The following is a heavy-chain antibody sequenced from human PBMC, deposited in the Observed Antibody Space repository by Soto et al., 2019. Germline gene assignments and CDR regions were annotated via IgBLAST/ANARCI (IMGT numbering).Heavy chain of an antibody. D-gene: IGHD2-2*01. CDR1: GFTFSGSA. CDR3: TRRGCSSTSCSESVDY. Sequence: GGSLRLSCAASGFTFSGSAMHWVRQASGKXLEWVGRIRSKANSYATAYAASVKGRFTISRDDSKNTAYLQMNSLKTEDTAVYYCTRRGCSSTSCSESVDYWGQGTLVTVSS. J-gene: IGHJ4*02. V-gene: IGHV3-73*01. CDR2: IRSKANSYAT.